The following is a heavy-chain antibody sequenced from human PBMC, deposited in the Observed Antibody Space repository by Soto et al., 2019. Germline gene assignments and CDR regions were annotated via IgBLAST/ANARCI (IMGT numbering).Heavy chain of an antibody. J-gene: IGHJ4*02. CDR1: EDSVSSKIAA. V-gene: IGHV6-1*01. CDR2: TYYRSKWSS. Sequence: PSQTLSLACSISEDSVSSKIAAWHWIRQSPSRGLEWLGRTYYRSKWSSNYAISVKSRITINPDTSKNQFSLQLRSVTPDDTAVYYCARTGDYLVDDWGQGTLVTVSS. CDR3: ARTGDYLVDD. D-gene: IGHD7-27*01.